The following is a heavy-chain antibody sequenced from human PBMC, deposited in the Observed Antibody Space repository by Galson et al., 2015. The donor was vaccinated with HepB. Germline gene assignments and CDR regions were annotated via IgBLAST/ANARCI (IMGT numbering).Heavy chain of an antibody. CDR2: IYYSGST. J-gene: IGHJ5*02. Sequence: SETLSLTCTVSGGSVSSGSYYWSWIRQPPGKGLEWIGYIYYSGSTNYNPSLKSRVTISVDTSKNQFSLKLSSVTAADTAAYYCARHRVSELYYPPNWFDPWGQGTLVTVSS. CDR1: GGSVSSGSYY. CDR3: ARHRVSELYYPPNWFDP. D-gene: IGHD2-8*01. V-gene: IGHV4-61*01.